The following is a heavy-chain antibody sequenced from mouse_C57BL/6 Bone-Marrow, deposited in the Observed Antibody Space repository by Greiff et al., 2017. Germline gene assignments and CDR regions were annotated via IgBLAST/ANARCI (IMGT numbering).Heavy chain of an antibody. Sequence: VHVKQSGAELVKPGASVKLSCTASGFNIKDYYMHWVKQRTEQGLEWIGRIDPEDGETNYAPKFQGKATITADTSSNTAYLQLSSLTSEDTAVYYCVLIYYDYDAVGDYWGQGTTLTVSS. J-gene: IGHJ2*01. CDR2: IDPEDGET. CDR3: VLIYYDYDAVGDY. CDR1: GFNIKDYY. V-gene: IGHV14-2*01. D-gene: IGHD2-4*01.